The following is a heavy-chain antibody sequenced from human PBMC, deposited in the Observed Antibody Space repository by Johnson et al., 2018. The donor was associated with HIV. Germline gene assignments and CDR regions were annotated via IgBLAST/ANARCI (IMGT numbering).Heavy chain of an antibody. CDR2: INSDGSST. CDR1: GFTFDDYA. CDR3: AKPPSRGADAFDI. J-gene: IGHJ3*02. V-gene: IGHV3-9*01. D-gene: IGHD3-16*01. Sequence: VQLVESGGGLVQPGRSLRLSCAASGFTFDDYAMHWVRQAPGKGLVWVSRINSDGSSTSYADSVKGRFTISRDNSKNALYLQMSSLRPEDTAVYYCAKPPSRGADAFDIWGQGAMVTVSS.